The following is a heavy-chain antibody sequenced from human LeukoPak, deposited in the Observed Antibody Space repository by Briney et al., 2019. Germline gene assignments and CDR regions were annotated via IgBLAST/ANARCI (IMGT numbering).Heavy chain of an antibody. CDR2: IIPIFGTA. Sequence: GASVKVSCKASGGTFSSYAISWVRQAPGQGLEWMGGIIPIFGTANYAQKFQGRVTITTDESTSTAYMELSSLRSEDTAVYYCARRGVQLWNNWFDPWGQGTLVTVSS. J-gene: IGHJ5*02. CDR3: ARRGVQLWNNWFDP. V-gene: IGHV1-69*05. D-gene: IGHD5-18*01. CDR1: GGTFSSYA.